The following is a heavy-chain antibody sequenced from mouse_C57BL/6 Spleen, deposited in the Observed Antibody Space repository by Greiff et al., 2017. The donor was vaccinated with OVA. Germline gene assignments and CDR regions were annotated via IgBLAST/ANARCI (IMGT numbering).Heavy chain of an antibody. CDR2: IYPRSGNT. CDR1: GYTFTSYG. D-gene: IGHD1-1*01. Sequence: QVQLQQSGAELARPGASVKLSCKASGYTFTSYGISWVKQSTGQGLEWIGEIYPRSGNTYYNEKFKGKATLTADKSSSTAYMELRRLTSEDSAVYFCARGGSTVVASYFDFEVWGTGTTVTVSS. CDR3: ARGGSTVVASYFDFEV. V-gene: IGHV1-81*01. J-gene: IGHJ1*03.